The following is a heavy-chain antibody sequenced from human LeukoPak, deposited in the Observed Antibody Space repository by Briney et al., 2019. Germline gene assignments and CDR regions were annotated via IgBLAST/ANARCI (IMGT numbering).Heavy chain of an antibody. D-gene: IGHD5-12*01. Sequence: SETLSLTCAVYGGSFSGYYWSWIRQPPGKGLEWIGEINHSGSTNYNPSLKSRVTISVDTSKNQFSLKLSSVTAADTAVYYCASADIVGIFDYWGQGTLVTVSS. CDR3: ASADIVGIFDY. CDR2: INHSGST. CDR1: GGSFSGYY. V-gene: IGHV4-34*01. J-gene: IGHJ4*02.